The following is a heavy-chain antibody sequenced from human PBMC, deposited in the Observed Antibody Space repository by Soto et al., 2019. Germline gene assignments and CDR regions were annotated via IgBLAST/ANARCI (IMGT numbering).Heavy chain of an antibody. D-gene: IGHD1-7*01. V-gene: IGHV3-30*03. CDR3: ASLGRITGTTEEGSWFDP. J-gene: IGHJ5*02. CDR1: GFTFSSYG. Sequence: QVQLVESGGGVVLPGRSLRLSCAASGFTFSSYGMHWVGQAPGKGLEWVAVISYDGSNKYYADSVKGRFTISRDNSKNTLYLQMNSLRAEDTAVYYCASLGRITGTTEEGSWFDPWGQGTLVTVSS. CDR2: ISYDGSNK.